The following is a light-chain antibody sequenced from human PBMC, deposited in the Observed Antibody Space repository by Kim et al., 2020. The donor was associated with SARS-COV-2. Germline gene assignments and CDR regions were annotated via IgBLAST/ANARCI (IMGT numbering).Light chain of an antibody. CDR2: DVS. CDR3: SSYASSSTVL. J-gene: IGLJ2*01. V-gene: IGLV2-14*01. Sequence: QSALTQPASVSGSPGQSITISCTGTRSDIGAYNYVSWYQQHPGKAPKLMIYDVSQRPSGVSNRISGSKSGNTASLTISGLRAEDEADYYCSSYASSSTVLFGGGTQLTVL. CDR1: RSDIGAYNY.